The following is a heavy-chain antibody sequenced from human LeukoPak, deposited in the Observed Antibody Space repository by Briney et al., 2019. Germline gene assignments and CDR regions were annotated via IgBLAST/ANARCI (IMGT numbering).Heavy chain of an antibody. J-gene: IGHJ4*02. D-gene: IGHD5-18*01. CDR3: ARADTAMVNFDY. CDR1: GYTFTGYY. Sequence: ASVKVSCKTSGYTFTGYYMHWVRQAPGQGLEWMGWINPNSGGTNPNSGATNYAQKLQGRVTMTTDTSTSTAYMELRSLRSDDTAVYYCARADTAMVNFDYWGQGTLVTVSS. V-gene: IGHV1-2*02. CDR2: INPNSGGTNPNSGAT.